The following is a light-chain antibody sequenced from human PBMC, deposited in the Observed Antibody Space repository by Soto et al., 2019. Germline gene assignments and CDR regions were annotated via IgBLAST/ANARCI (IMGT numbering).Light chain of an antibody. CDR1: QSVSTYY. CDR3: QQYGSSPLT. J-gene: IGKJ4*01. CDR2: GAS. Sequence: EIVLTQSPGTLSLSPGERVTLSCRASQSVSTYYLAWYQQKPGQAPRLLIYGASSRATGIPDRFSGSGSGTDFTLTISRLEPEDFAVYYCQQYGSSPLTFGGGTKVEIK. V-gene: IGKV3-20*01.